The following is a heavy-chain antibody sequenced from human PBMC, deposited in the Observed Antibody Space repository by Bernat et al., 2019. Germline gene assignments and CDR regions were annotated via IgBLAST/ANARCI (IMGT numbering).Heavy chain of an antibody. J-gene: IGHJ4*02. CDR1: GFTFGDYA. Sequence: EVQLVESGGGLVQPGRSLRLSCTASGFTFGDYAMSWFRQAPGKGLEWVGFIRSKAYGGTTEYAASVKGRFTISRDDSNSIAYLQMNSLKTEDTAVYYCTREAYYYDSSGESTDFDYWGQGTLVTVSS. D-gene: IGHD3-22*01. CDR2: IRSKAYGGTT. CDR3: TREAYYYDSSGESTDFDY. V-gene: IGHV3-49*03.